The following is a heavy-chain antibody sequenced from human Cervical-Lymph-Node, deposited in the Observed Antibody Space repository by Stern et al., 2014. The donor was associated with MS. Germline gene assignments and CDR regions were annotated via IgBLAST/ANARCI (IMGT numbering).Heavy chain of an antibody. CDR2: IYTSGST. D-gene: IGHD3-9*01. J-gene: IGHJ6*02. CDR3: ARDCRLRYFDNYGMDV. V-gene: IGHV4-61*02. Sequence: QVQLQESGPGLVKPSQTLSLTCTVSGGSISSGSYYWSWIRQPAGKGLEWIGRIYTSGSTNINPPQKIRFTIAVATSKTQFPLKLSSVTAADTAVYYCARDCRLRYFDNYGMDVWGQGTTVTVSS. CDR1: GGSISSGSYY.